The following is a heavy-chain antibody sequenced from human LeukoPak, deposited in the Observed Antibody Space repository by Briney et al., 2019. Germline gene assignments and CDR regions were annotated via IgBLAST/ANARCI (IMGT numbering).Heavy chain of an antibody. D-gene: IGHD2-15*01. Sequence: PGGSLRLSCAASGFTFSSYSMNWVRQAPGKGLEWVSSISSSSSYIYYADSVKGRFTISRDNAKNSLYLQMNSLRAEDTAVYYCARDPPLYSGFDYWGQGTLVTVSS. CDR1: GFTFSSYS. CDR2: ISSSSSYI. J-gene: IGHJ4*02. CDR3: ARDPPLYSGFDY. V-gene: IGHV3-21*01.